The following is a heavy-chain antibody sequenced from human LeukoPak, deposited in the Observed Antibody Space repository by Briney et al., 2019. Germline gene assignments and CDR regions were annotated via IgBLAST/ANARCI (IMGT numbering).Heavy chain of an antibody. V-gene: IGHV4-4*02. Sequence: SETLSLTCAVSGGSISSSNWWSWVRQPPGKGLEWIGEIYHSGSTNYNPSLKSRVTISVDKPKNQFSLKLSSVTAADTAVYYCARGGLVATIGYWGQGTLVTVSS. CDR3: ARGGLVATIGY. CDR2: IYHSGST. D-gene: IGHD5-12*01. J-gene: IGHJ4*02. CDR1: GGSISSSNW.